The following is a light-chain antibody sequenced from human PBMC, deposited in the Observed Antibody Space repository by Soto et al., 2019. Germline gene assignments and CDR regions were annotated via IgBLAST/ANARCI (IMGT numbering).Light chain of an antibody. CDR2: KAS. J-gene: IGKJ1*01. CDR3: QQHISYPRT. Sequence: DIQMTQSPSILSASVGDRVIITCRASQRLTNALVWYQQKPGKAPNLLIYKASSLVSGVPLRFSGSGSGTEFTLTISSLQPEDFATYYCQQHISYPRTFGEGTKVEIK. CDR1: QRLTNA. V-gene: IGKV1-5*03.